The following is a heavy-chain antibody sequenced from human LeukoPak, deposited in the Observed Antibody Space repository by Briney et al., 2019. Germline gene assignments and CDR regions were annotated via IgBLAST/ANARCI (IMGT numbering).Heavy chain of an antibody. J-gene: IGHJ6*03. V-gene: IGHV3-15*01. CDR2: IKSNTDGGTT. CDR1: GFTFSNAW. CDR3: TAVYRVEGHYYYYMDG. D-gene: IGHD3-16*02. Sequence: GGSLRLSCAASGFTFSNAWMSWVRQAPGKGLEWLGRIKSNTDGGTTDYAAPVKGRFTISRDDSKNTLYLQMNSLKTEDTAVYYCTAVYRVEGHYYYYMDGWGKGTTVTISS.